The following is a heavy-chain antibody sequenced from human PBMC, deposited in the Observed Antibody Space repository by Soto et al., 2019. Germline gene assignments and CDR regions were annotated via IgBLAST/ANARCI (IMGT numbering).Heavy chain of an antibody. V-gene: IGHV4-39*01. J-gene: IGHJ4*02. CDR1: GRSTSSRSSY. CDR2: IYYSGST. D-gene: IGHD3-22*01. Sequence: PXETRSLACTVSGRSTSSRSSYWDWIRQPPWKGLEWIGIIYYSGSTYYNPSLKSRVTISVDTSKSQFSLKLSSVTAADTAVYYCARHGLYYYDSSGYYLFDYWGQGTLVTVSS. CDR3: ARHGLYYYDSSGYYLFDY.